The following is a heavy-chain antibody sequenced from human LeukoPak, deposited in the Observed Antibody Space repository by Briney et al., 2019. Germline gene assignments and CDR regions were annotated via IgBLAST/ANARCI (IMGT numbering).Heavy chain of an antibody. J-gene: IGHJ3*02. V-gene: IGHV4-34*01. CDR3: ARDPREGYPQDSDDAFDI. CDR1: GGSFSGYY. Sequence: SETLSLTCAVYGGSFSGYYWSWIRQPPGKGLEWIGEINHSGSTNYNPSLKSRVTISVDTSKNQFSLKLSSVTAADTAVYYCARDPREGYPQDSDDAFDIWGQGTMVTVSS. CDR2: INHSGST. D-gene: IGHD5-18*01.